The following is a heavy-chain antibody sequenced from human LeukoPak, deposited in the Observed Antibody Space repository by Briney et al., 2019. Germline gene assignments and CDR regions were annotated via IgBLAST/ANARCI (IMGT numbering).Heavy chain of an antibody. D-gene: IGHD3-10*01. CDR1: GFGLSVLS. V-gene: IGHV1-24*01. Sequence: ASVKVSCKISGFGLSVLSVHWMRQAPGKGLEWVGGIRPETGEPIFAQKFRGRVTITEDTFTDTGYLELRGLTSEDTAVYYCSTDSGRSYFYFDFWGQGTLVTVSS. CDR2: IRPETGEP. CDR3: STDSGRSYFYFDF. J-gene: IGHJ4*02.